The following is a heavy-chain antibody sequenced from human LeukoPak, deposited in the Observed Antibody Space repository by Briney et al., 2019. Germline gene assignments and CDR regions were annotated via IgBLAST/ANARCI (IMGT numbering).Heavy chain of an antibody. D-gene: IGHD6-13*01. CDR3: ARSPPTHEYSSXPQKYYGMDV. J-gene: IGHJ6*02. CDR2: IYTSGST. CDR1: GGSISSYY. Sequence: PSETLSLTCTVSGGSISSYYWSWIRQPAGKGLEWIGRIYTSGSTNYNPSLKSRVTMSVDTSKNQFSLKLSSVTAADTAVYYCARSPPTHEYSSXPQKYYGMDVWGQGTTVTVS. V-gene: IGHV4-4*07.